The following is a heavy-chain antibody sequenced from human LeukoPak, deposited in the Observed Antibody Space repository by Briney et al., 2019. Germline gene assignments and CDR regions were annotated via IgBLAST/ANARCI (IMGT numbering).Heavy chain of an antibody. J-gene: IGHJ4*02. V-gene: IGHV4-39*01. CDR2: IYYSGST. CDR1: GGSISSSSYY. Sequence: SETLSLTCTVSGGSISSSSYYWGWIRQPPGKGLEWIGSIYYSGSTYYNPSLKSRVTISVDTSKNQFSLKLSSVTAADTAVYYCARLLRDSYGPGFDYWGQGTLVTVSS. D-gene: IGHD5-18*01. CDR3: ARLLRDSYGPGFDY.